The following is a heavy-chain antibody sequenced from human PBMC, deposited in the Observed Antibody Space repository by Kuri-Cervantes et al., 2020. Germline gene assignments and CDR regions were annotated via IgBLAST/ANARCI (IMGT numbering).Heavy chain of an antibody. J-gene: IGHJ6*02. CDR1: GFTFNAYG. V-gene: IGHV3-23*01. CDR3: AKGSRITTHYYYYYGMDV. Sequence: GESLKISCAVSGFTFNAYGMSWARQVPGRGLEWVSAISGSGTTTSYADSVKGRFTIPRDNSKNTLYLQMNSLRAEDTAVYYCAKGSRITTHYYYYYGMDVWGQGTTVTVSS. D-gene: IGHD3-3*01. CDR2: ISGSGTTT.